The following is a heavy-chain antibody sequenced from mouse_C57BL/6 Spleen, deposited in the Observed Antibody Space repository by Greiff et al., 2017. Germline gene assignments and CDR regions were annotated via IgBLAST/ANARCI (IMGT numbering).Heavy chain of an antibody. J-gene: IGHJ2*01. CDR2: IDPETGGT. D-gene: IGHD4-1*01. CDR1: GYTFTDYE. V-gene: IGHV1-15*01. CDR3: TRGLGRDGFDY. Sequence: QVQLKESGAELVRPGASVTLSCKASGYTFTDYEMHWVKQTPVHGLEWIGAIDPETGGTAYNQKFKGKAILTADKSSSTAYMELRSLTSEDSAVYYCTRGLGRDGFDYWGQGTTLTVSS.